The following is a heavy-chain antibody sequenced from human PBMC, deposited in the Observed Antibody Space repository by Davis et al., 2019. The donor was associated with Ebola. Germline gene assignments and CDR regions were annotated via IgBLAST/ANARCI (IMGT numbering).Heavy chain of an antibody. CDR2: TTAYNGDT. V-gene: IGHV1-18*01. CDR1: GFTFRMYG. Sequence: ASVKVSCKASGFTFRMYGIIWVRQAPGQGLEWMGWTTAYNGDTKYAQNFQGRVTMTTDTSTSTAYMELRNLRSDDTAVYYCARARGVGATTIAWFDTWGQGTLITVSS. D-gene: IGHD1-26*01. J-gene: IGHJ5*02. CDR3: ARARGVGATTIAWFDT.